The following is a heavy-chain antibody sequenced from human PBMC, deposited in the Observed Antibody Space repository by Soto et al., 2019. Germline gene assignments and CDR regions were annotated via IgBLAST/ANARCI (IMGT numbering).Heavy chain of an antibody. Sequence: EVQLVESGGGLVQPGGSLRLSCAASGVTFSSYWMHWVRQAPGKGLVWVSRINSDGSSTSYADSVKGRFTISRDNAKNTLYLQMNSLRAEDTAVYYCARGYRGIVATGYYYYYGMDVWGQGTTVTVSS. D-gene: IGHD5-12*01. J-gene: IGHJ6*02. V-gene: IGHV3-74*01. CDR2: INSDGSST. CDR3: ARGYRGIVATGYYYYYGMDV. CDR1: GVTFSSYW.